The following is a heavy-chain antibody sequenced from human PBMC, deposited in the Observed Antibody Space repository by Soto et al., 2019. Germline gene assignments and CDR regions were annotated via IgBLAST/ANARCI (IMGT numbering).Heavy chain of an antibody. J-gene: IGHJ4*02. Sequence: ASVKVSCKASGYTFTSYGISWVRQAPGQGLEWMGWISAYNGNTNYAQKLQGRVTMTTDTSTSTVYMELSSLRSEDTAVYYCARDRYYDSSGSFDYWGQGTLVTVSS. V-gene: IGHV1-18*01. CDR2: ISAYNGNT. CDR3: ARDRYYDSSGSFDY. D-gene: IGHD3-22*01. CDR1: GYTFTSYG.